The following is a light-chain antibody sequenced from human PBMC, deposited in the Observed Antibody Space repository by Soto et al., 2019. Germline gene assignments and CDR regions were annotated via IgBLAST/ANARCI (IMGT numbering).Light chain of an antibody. CDR1: QSVSSY. CDR2: DAS. J-gene: IGKJ1*01. Sequence: EIVLTQSPATLSLSPGERATLSCRASQSVSSYLAWYQQKPGQAPRLLIYDASNRATGIPARVSGSGSGTDFTLTISSLEPEDFAVYYCQQRSNWPPWTFVQGTKVDIK. CDR3: QQRSNWPPWT. V-gene: IGKV3-11*01.